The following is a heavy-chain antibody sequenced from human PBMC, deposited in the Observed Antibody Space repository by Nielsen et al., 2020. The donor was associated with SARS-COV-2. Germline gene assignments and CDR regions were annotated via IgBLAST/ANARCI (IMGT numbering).Heavy chain of an antibody. Sequence: SETLSLTCSVSGVSISSYYWSWIRQPPGKGLEWVGFISYSGSTNYSPSLKSRVTISRDTSKNQFSLEVNSVTAADTAVYYCARDATSGWIPYWGQGTLVTVSS. CDR2: ISYSGST. J-gene: IGHJ4*02. D-gene: IGHD6-19*01. V-gene: IGHV4-59*13. CDR3: ARDATSGWIPY. CDR1: GVSISSYY.